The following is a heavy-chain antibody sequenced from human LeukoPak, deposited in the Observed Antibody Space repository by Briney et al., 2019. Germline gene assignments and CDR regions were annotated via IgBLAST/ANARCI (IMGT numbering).Heavy chain of an antibody. V-gene: IGHV3-23*01. J-gene: IGHJ4*02. CDR1: GFTFSSYN. Sequence: GGSLRLSCAASGFTFSSYNMNWVRQAPGKGLEWVSVISSSGGSTYYADSVKGRFTISRDNSKDTLYLQMNSLRAEDTAVYYCAKSPGSRSYPHYFDYWGQGTLVTVSS. CDR2: ISSSGGST. D-gene: IGHD3-10*01. CDR3: AKSPGSRSYPHYFDY.